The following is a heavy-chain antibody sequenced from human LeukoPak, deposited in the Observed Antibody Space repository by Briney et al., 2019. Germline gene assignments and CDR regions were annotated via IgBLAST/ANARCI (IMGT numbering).Heavy chain of an antibody. D-gene: IGHD2-2*01. CDR3: ARVRGSTSPVDY. V-gene: IGHV4-34*01. CDR1: GGSFSGYY. J-gene: IGHJ4*02. Sequence: SETLSLTCAVYGGSFSGYYWSWIRQPPGKGLEWIGEINHSGSTNYNPSLKSRVTIPVDTSKNQFSLKLSSVTAADTAVYYCARVRGSTSPVDYWGQGTLVTVSS. CDR2: INHSGST.